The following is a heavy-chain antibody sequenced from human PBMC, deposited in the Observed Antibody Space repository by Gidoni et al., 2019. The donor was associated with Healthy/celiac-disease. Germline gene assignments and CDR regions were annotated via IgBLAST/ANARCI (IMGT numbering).Heavy chain of an antibody. J-gene: IGHJ4*02. Sequence: QVQLQESGPGLGKPSQTLSFTCTVSGGPFSSGDYYWSWMRLPPGRGLGWIVYIYYSESTYYNPSLKSLVTISVDTSKNQFSLKLSSVTAADTAVYYCAGLRFLEVYFDYWGQGTLVTVSS. V-gene: IGHV4-30-4*01. CDR2: IYYSEST. CDR1: GGPFSSGDYY. D-gene: IGHD3-3*01. CDR3: AGLRFLEVYFDY.